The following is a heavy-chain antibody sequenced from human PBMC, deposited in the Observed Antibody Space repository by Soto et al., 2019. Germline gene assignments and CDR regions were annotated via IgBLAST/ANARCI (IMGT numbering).Heavy chain of an antibody. Sequence: SETLSLTCTVSGGSISSYYWSWIRQPPGKGLEWIGYIYYSGSTNYNPSLKSRVTISVDTSKNQFSLKLSSVTAADTAVYYCARGNDYGDSRAYYYYMDVWGKGTKVTVSS. D-gene: IGHD4-17*01. J-gene: IGHJ6*03. CDR2: IYYSGST. CDR1: GGSISSYY. V-gene: IGHV4-59*01. CDR3: ARGNDYGDSRAYYYYMDV.